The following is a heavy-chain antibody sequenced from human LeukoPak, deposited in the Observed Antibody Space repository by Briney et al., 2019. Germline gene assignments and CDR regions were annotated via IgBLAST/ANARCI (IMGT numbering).Heavy chain of an antibody. CDR2: IWYDGSNK. D-gene: IGHD3-10*01. CDR3: ARERTLYVSGSGYGMDV. CDR1: GFTFSNYA. V-gene: IGHV3-33*08. Sequence: SGGSLRLSCAASGFTFSNYAMSWVRQAPGKGLEWVALIWYDGSNKYYADSVKGRFTISRDSSKNTLYLEMSSLRAEDTAVYFCARERTLYVSGSGYGMDVWGQGTTVTVSS. J-gene: IGHJ6*02.